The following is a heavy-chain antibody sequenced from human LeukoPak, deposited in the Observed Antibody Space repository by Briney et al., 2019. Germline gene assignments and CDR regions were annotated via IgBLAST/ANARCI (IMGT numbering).Heavy chain of an antibody. V-gene: IGHV4-39*01. CDR2: IYYSGST. J-gene: IGHJ3*02. D-gene: IGHD6-19*01. CDR1: GGSNSSSTYY. CDR3: ARRGSSGRAFHI. Sequence: SETLSLTCTVSGGSNSSSTYYWGWIRQPPGKGLEWIGSIYYSGSTYYNPSLKSRVTISVDTSKNQFSLKLSSVTASDTAVYYCARRGSSGRAFHIWGQGTMVTVSS.